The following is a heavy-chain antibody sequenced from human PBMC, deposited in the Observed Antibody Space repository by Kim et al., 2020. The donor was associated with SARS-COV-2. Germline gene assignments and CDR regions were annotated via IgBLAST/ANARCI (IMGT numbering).Heavy chain of an antibody. Sequence: TDDADSVKGRITISRDTSKRTLYLQMNGLRAEDTAVYYCARVGLRLDFDYWGQGTLVTVSS. CDR2: T. CDR3: ARVGLRLDFDY. J-gene: IGHJ4*02. V-gene: IGHV3-53*01. D-gene: IGHD5-12*01.